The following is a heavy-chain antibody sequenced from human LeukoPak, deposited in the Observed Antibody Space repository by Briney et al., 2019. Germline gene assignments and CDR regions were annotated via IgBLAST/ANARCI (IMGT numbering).Heavy chain of an antibody. V-gene: IGHV3-23*01. J-gene: IGHJ6*03. CDR1: GFTFSSYG. CDR3: ARGLKVGVIAARAPYYYYYYMDV. CDR2: ISGSGGST. D-gene: IGHD6-6*01. Sequence: GGSLRLSCAASGFTFSSYGMSWVRQAPGKGLEWVSAISGSGGSTYYADSVKGRFTISRDNSKNTLYLQMNSLRAEDTAVYYCARGLKVGVIAARAPYYYYYYMDVWGKGTTVTVSS.